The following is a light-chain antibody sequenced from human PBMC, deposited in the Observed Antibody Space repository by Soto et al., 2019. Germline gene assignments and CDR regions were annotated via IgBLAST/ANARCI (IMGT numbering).Light chain of an antibody. CDR3: SSYTSSYTLV. Sequence: QSALTQPASLSGSPGQSITISCTGTSSDVGAYDSVSWYQQHPGKAPKLMIYDVNNRPSGVSNRFSGSKSGNTASLTISGLQTEDAADYYCSSYTSSYTLVFGGGTKLTVL. V-gene: IGLV2-14*01. J-gene: IGLJ2*01. CDR2: DVN. CDR1: SSDVGAYDS.